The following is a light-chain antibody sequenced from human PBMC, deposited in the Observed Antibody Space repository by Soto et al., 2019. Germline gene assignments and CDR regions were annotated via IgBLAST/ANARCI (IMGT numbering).Light chain of an antibody. Sequence: QSALTQPRSVSGSPGQSVTISCTGTSGDVGYYTYVSWFQQHPGKAPKLMIYDVTKRPSGVPDRFSASKSGNTASLTISGLQAEDEADYYCCSYAGSYNFVFGGGTKLTVL. CDR3: CSYAGSYNFV. CDR1: SGDVGYYTY. CDR2: DVT. V-gene: IGLV2-11*01. J-gene: IGLJ2*01.